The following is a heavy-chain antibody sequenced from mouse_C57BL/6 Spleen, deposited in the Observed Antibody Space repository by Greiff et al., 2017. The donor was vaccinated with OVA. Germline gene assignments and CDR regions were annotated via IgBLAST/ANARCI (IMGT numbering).Heavy chain of an antibody. CDR2: INPNNGGT. Sequence: EVQLQQSGPELVKPGASVKISCKASGYTFTDYYMNWVKQSHGKSLEWIGDINPNNGGTSYNQKFKGKATLTVDKSSSTAYMELRSLTSEDSAVYYCARVGNGWYFDVWGTGTTVTVSS. CDR1: GYTFTDYY. J-gene: IGHJ1*03. V-gene: IGHV1-26*01. CDR3: ARVGNGWYFDV.